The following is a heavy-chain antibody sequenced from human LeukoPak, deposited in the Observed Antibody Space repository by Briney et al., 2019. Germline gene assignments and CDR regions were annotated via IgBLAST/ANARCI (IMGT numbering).Heavy chain of an antibody. CDR1: GFTSSSYS. Sequence: GGSLRLSCAASGFTSSSYSMNWVRQAPGKGLEWVSYISSSSSYTNYADSVKGRFTISRDNAKNSQYLQMNSLRAEDTAVYYCTTEEVPAAPVWFDPWGQGTLVTVSS. J-gene: IGHJ5*02. CDR3: TTEEVPAAPVWFDP. D-gene: IGHD2-2*01. V-gene: IGHV3-21*05. CDR2: ISSSSSYT.